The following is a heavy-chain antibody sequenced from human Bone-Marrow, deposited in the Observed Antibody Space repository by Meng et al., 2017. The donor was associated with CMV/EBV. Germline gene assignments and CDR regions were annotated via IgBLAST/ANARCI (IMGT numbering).Heavy chain of an antibody. CDR3: ARDLYYGSGLDY. Sequence: SETLSLTCTVSGGSVNSGSYYWSWIRKPPGKGLEWIGRIYYSGSTKYSPSLKSRVTISVDMSKNQFSLRLSSVTAADTAVYFCARDLYYGSGLDYWGRGTLVTGSS. V-gene: IGHV4-61*01. CDR2: IYYSGST. J-gene: IGHJ4*02. D-gene: IGHD3-10*01. CDR1: GGSVNSGSYY.